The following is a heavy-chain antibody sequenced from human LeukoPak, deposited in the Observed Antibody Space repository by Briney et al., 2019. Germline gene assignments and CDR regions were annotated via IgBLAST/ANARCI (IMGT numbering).Heavy chain of an antibody. Sequence: GGSLRLSCAASGFTFRSYALSWVRQAPGKGLEWGSAISGSGGSTYYADSVKGRFTISRDNSKNTLYLQMNSLRAEDTAVYYCAKEYYDILTGYHGPPYGMDVWGQGTTVTVSS. CDR3: AKEYYDILTGYHGPPYGMDV. V-gene: IGHV3-23*01. CDR1: GFTFRSYA. CDR2: ISGSGGST. J-gene: IGHJ6*02. D-gene: IGHD3-9*01.